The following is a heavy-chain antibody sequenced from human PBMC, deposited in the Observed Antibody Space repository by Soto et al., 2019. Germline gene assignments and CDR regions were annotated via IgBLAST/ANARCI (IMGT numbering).Heavy chain of an antibody. V-gene: IGHV3-23*01. CDR3: AKDVSSWLTPSWFDP. CDR2: ISGSGGST. D-gene: IGHD6-13*01. Sequence: EVQLLESGGGLTQPGGSLSLSCSAPGLTFSSYAMRWVRHAPGTGLEWVSAISGSGGSTYYADSVKGRFTISRDNSKDTLYLPVNSLRAEDTAVYYGAKDVSSWLTPSWFDPWGQGTLVAVSS. CDR1: GLTFSSYA. J-gene: IGHJ5*02.